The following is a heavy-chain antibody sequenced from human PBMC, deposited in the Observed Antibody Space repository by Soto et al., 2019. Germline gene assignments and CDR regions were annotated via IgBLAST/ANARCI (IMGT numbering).Heavy chain of an antibody. V-gene: IGHV3-23*01. CDR2: ISGSGGST. J-gene: IGHJ3*02. CDR1: GFTFSSYA. CDR3: AKGPRSITGKPDAFDI. D-gene: IGHD1-20*01. Sequence: EVQLLESGGGLVQPGGSLRLSCAASGFTFSSYAMSWVRQAPGKGLEWVSAISGSGGSTYYADSVKGRFTISRDNSKNTLYLQMNSLRAEDTAVYYCAKGPRSITGKPDAFDIWGQGTMVTVSS.